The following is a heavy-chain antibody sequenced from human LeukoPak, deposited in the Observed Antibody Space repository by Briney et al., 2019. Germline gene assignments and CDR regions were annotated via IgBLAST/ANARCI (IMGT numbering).Heavy chain of an antibody. CDR1: GYTFTGYY. CDR2: INPNSGGT. Sequence: ASVKVSCKASGYTFTGYYMHWVRQAPGQGLEWMGWINPNSGGTNYAQKFQGRVTMTRDTSISTACMELSRLRSDDTAVYYCARFYDQTTPYYFDYWGQGTLVTVSS. J-gene: IGHJ4*02. CDR3: ARFYDQTTPYYFDY. V-gene: IGHV1-2*02. D-gene: IGHD3-3*01.